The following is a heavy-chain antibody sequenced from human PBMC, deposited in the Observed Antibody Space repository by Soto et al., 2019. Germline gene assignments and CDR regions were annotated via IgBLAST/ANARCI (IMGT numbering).Heavy chain of an antibody. CDR2: ISYDGSNK. V-gene: IGHV3-30-3*01. Sequence: QVQLVESGGGVVQPGRSLRLSCAASGFTFSSYAMHWVRQAPGKGLEWVAVISYDGSNKYYADSVKGRFTISRDNSQNTLYLQMNSLRAEDTAVYYCASPPRGAYYDYYGMDVCGQGTTVAVAS. CDR1: GFTFSSYA. CDR3: ASPPRGAYYDYYGMDV. D-gene: IGHD1-26*01. J-gene: IGHJ6*02.